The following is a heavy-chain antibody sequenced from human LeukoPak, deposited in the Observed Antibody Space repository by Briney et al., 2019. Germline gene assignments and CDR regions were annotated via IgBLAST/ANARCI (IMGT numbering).Heavy chain of an antibody. CDR2: ISSSSSTI. J-gene: IGHJ4*02. CDR1: GFTFSSYS. Sequence: GGSLRLSCAASGFTFSSYSMNWVRQAPGKGLEWVSYISSSSSTIYYADSVKGRFTISRDNAKNSLYLQMNSLRAEDTAVYYCAIGTVHSLFDYWGQGTLVTVSS. CDR3: AIGTVHSLFDY. D-gene: IGHD4-11*01. V-gene: IGHV3-48*01.